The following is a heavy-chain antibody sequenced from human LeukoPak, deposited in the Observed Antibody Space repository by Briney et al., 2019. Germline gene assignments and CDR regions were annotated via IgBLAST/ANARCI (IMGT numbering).Heavy chain of an antibody. J-gene: IGHJ3*02. Sequence: GGSLRLSCAVSGFTFSKYWMRWVRQAPGKGLEWVASIDKDGSEKRYVDSVKDRFAISRDNAKNSVYLQMNSLRAEDTAVYYCASSTGYCSSTSCYATRYCSGGSCYSGGAFDIWGQGTMVTVSS. CDR3: ASSTGYCSSTSCYATRYCSGGSCYSGGAFDI. D-gene: IGHD2-15*01. CDR2: IDKDGSEK. V-gene: IGHV3-7*03. CDR1: GFTFSKYW.